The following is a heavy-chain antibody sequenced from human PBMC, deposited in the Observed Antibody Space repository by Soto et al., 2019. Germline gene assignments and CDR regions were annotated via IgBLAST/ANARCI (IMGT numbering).Heavy chain of an antibody. Sequence: SETLSLTCTVSGGSISSYYWSWIRQPPGKGLEWIGYIYYSGSTNYNPSLKGRVTISVDTSKNQFSLKLSSVTAADTAVYYCASQYGSGGNYFDYWGQGTLVTVSS. D-gene: IGHD3-10*01. CDR3: ASQYGSGGNYFDY. CDR1: GGSISSYY. V-gene: IGHV4-59*01. J-gene: IGHJ4*02. CDR2: IYYSGST.